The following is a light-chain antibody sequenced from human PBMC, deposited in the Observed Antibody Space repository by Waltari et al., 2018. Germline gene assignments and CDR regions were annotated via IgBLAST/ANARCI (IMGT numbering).Light chain of an antibody. Sequence: SYELTQAPSVSVSPGQTASITCSGDKLGDKYACWYQQKPGQSPVLVIYQDSKRPSGIPERVSGSNSGNTATLTISGTQAMDEADYFCQAWDSSTAEFGGGTKLTVL. CDR2: QDS. V-gene: IGLV3-1*01. J-gene: IGLJ2*01. CDR3: QAWDSSTAE. CDR1: KLGDKY.